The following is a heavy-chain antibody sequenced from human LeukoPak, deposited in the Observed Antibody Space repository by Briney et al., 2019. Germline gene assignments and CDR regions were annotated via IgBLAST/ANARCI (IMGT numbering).Heavy chain of an antibody. V-gene: IGHV3-21*01. CDR3: ARGEFGGYYYFYMDV. J-gene: IGHJ6*03. Sequence: GGSLRLSCAASGFTFSSYSMNWVRQAPGKGLEWVSSITSSNNYIYYGDSVKGRFTISRDDAKNSLFLQMNSLRAEDTATYYCARGEFGGYYYFYMDVWGKGTTVTVSS. D-gene: IGHD2/OR15-2a*01. CDR1: GFTFSSYS. CDR2: ITSSNNYI.